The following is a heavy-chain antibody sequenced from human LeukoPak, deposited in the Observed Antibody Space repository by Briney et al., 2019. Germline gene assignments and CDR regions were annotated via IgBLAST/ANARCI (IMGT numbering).Heavy chain of an antibody. V-gene: IGHV3-74*01. J-gene: IGHJ4*02. D-gene: IGHD4-17*01. Sequence: GGSLRLSCAAPGFTFSSYWMHWVRQAPGKGLVWVSRINSDGSSTSYADSVKGRFTISRDSAKNTLYLQMNSLRVEDTAVYYCARVGLRPGYYFDYWGQGTLVTVSS. CDR1: GFTFSSYW. CDR3: ARVGLRPGYYFDY. CDR2: INSDGSST.